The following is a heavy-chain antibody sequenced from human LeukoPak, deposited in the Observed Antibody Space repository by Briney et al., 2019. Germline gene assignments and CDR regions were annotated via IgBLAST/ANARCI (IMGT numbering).Heavy chain of an antibody. V-gene: IGHV4-4*02. Sequence: SETLSLTCAVSGGSISSSNWWSWVRQPPGKGLEWIGEIYHTGSTNYNPSLKSRVTISVDKSKNQFSLKLSSVTAADTAVYYCAREPRGVLRGAFDIWGQGTMVTVPS. D-gene: IGHD3-10*01. CDR2: IYHTGST. CDR3: AREPRGVLRGAFDI. CDR1: GGSISSSNW. J-gene: IGHJ3*02.